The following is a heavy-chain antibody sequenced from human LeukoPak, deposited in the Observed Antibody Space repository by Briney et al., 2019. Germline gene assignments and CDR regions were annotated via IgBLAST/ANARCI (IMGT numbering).Heavy chain of an antibody. CDR3: ARGLSRGYYLRVSAFDI. D-gene: IGHD3-22*01. Sequence: SETLSLTCAVYGGSFSGYYWSWIRQPPGKGLEWIGEINHSGSTNYNPSLKSRVTISVDTSKNQFSLKLSSVTAADTAVYYCARGLSRGYYLRVSAFDIWGQGTMVTVSS. CDR2: INHSGST. CDR1: GGSFSGYY. J-gene: IGHJ3*02. V-gene: IGHV4-34*01.